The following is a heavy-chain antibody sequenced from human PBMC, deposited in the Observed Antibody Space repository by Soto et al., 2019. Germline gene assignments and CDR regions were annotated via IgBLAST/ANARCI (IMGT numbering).Heavy chain of an antibody. D-gene: IGHD2-8*02. J-gene: IGHJ4*02. V-gene: IGHV4-34*01. CDR3: ARDKITGLFDY. CDR1: GGSFSGYY. Sequence: HVQLQQWGAGLLKPSETLSLTCAVYGGSFSGYYWTWIHQPPGTGLEWIGEINHSGSTNYNPSLKSRVTISVDTSKNQFSLKLTSVTAADTAVYYCARDKITGLFDYWGQGTLVTVSS. CDR2: INHSGST.